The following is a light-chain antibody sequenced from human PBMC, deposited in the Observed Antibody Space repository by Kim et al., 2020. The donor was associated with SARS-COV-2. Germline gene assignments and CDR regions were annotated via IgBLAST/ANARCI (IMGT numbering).Light chain of an antibody. Sequence: GDRVTITCRASQGINSDFAWYQQRPGKAPKLLISAVSTLQSGVPSRFSGSRSGTDFTLTINSLQPEDFSTYYCQQLYTYPLTFGGGTKV. CDR2: AVS. J-gene: IGKJ4*01. CDR3: QQLYTYPLT. CDR1: QGINSD. V-gene: IGKV1-9*01.